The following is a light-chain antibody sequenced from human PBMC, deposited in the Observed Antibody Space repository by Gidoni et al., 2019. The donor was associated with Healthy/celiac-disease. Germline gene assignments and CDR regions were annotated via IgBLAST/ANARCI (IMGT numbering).Light chain of an antibody. CDR1: KLGDKY. V-gene: IGLV3-1*01. CDR3: QAWDSSTYVV. J-gene: IGLJ2*01. Sequence: DSISCSGDKLGDKYAGWYQQKQGQSPVLVIYQASKRPSGNPERFSGSNSGNTATLTSHGTQAMDDADYYGQAWDSSTYVVFGGGTKLTVL. CDR2: QAS.